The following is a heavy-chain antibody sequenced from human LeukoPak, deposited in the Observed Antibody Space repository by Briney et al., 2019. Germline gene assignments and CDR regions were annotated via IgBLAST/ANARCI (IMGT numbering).Heavy chain of an antibody. CDR1: GFTFSSYG. J-gene: IGHJ4*02. Sequence: PGGSLRLSCAAFGFTFSSYGMHWVRQAPGKGLEWVAVIWYDGSNKYYADSVKGRFTISRDNSKNTLHLQMNSLRAEDTAVYYWARVGSYAGFDCWGKETLVTVSS. V-gene: IGHV3-33*01. D-gene: IGHD1-26*01. CDR2: IWYDGSNK. CDR3: ARVGSYAGFDC.